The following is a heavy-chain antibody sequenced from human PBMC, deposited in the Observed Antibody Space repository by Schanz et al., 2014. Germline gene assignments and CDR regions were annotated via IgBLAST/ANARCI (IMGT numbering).Heavy chain of an antibody. J-gene: IGHJ4*02. V-gene: IGHV3-7*03. Sequence: VQLVESGGGVVQPGGSLRLSCAASGFTFSDHWMSWVRQPPGKGLEWVANIKGDSSEKNYVDSVKGRFTLSRDNAKKTMDLQMNSLRVEDTAVYYCARDPNSVNEIDYWGQGTLVTVSS. CDR1: GFTFSDHW. CDR2: IKGDSSEK. CDR3: ARDPNSVNEIDY. D-gene: IGHD5-12*01.